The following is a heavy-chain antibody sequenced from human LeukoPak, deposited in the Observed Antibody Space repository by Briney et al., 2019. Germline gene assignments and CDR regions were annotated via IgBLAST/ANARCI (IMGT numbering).Heavy chain of an antibody. CDR3: ARDAYGFDP. J-gene: IGHJ5*02. Sequence: PGRSLRLSCAASGFIFRTYAMHWVRQASGKGPEWVAAISYDGGIEYYADSVKGRFSISRDISKNTLYLQMNSLRAEDTAVYYCARDAYGFDPWGQGTLVTVSS. CDR1: GFIFRTYA. D-gene: IGHD2-21*01. V-gene: IGHV3-30-3*01. CDR2: ISYDGGIE.